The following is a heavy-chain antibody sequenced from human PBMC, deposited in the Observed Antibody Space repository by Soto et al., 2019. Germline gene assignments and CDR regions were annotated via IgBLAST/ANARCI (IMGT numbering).Heavy chain of an antibody. J-gene: IGHJ6*02. CDR3: ARGGSSSSYYYYGMDV. Sequence: WWSLRLSCSASVFTVSSNYMSWVRQAPGKGLEWVSVIYSGGSTYYADSVKGRFTISRDNSKNTLYLQMNSLRAEDTAVYYCARGGSSSSYYYYGMDVWGQGTTVTVSS. V-gene: IGHV3-53*01. CDR2: IYSGGST. CDR1: VFTVSSNY. D-gene: IGHD6-6*01.